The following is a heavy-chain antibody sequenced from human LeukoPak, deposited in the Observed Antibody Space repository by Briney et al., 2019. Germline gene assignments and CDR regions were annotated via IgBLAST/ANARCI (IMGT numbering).Heavy chain of an antibody. CDR2: IYYSGST. J-gene: IGHJ4*02. D-gene: IGHD5-18*01. CDR3: ARGNAAMVPFDY. V-gene: IGHV4-59*01. Sequence: SETLSLTCTVSGGSISSYYWSWLRQPPGKGLEWIGYIYYSGSTNYNPSLKSRVTISVDTSKNQFSLKLSSVTAADTAVYYCARGNAAMVPFDYWGQGTLVTVSS. CDR1: GGSISSYY.